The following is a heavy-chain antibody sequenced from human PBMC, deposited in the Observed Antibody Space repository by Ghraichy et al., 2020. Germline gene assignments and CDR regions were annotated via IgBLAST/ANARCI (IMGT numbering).Heavy chain of an antibody. CDR1: GGSVSSGSYY. J-gene: IGHJ4*02. D-gene: IGHD3-22*01. CDR3: ARSNGVLYDSTAEG. CDR2: IYSSGST. V-gene: IGHV4-61*01. Sequence: SETLSLTCTVSGGSVSSGSYYWSWIRQPPGKGLEWIGYIYSSGSTNYNPSLRSRVTISIDTSKNQFSLKLSSVTAADTAVYYCARSNGVLYDSTAEGWGQGTLVTVSS.